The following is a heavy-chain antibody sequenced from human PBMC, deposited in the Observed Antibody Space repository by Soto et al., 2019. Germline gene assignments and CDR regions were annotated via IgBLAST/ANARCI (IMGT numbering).Heavy chain of an antibody. CDR3: ARIGPYCGGDCYPDFDF. V-gene: IGHV3-23*01. CDR1: GFTFNTYG. D-gene: IGHD2-21*02. CDR2: VSGSGGGT. Sequence: GGSLRLSCAASGFTFNTYGMTWVRQAPGKGLEWVSTVSGSGGGTYYADSVKGRFTISRVNSRNTMYLQMSNLRAEDTAVYFCARIGPYCGGDCYPDFDFWGLGTPVTVSS. J-gene: IGHJ4*02.